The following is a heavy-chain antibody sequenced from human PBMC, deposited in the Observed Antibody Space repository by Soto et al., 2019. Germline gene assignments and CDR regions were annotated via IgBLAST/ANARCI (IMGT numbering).Heavy chain of an antibody. CDR3: ARDEGAVAGTDTTNWFDP. CDR1: GGTFSSYA. Sequence: QVQLVQSGAEVKKPGSSVKVSCKASGGTFSSYAISWVRQAPGQGLEWMGGIIPIFGTANYAQKFQGRVTITADESTSTAYMELSSLRSEDTAVYYCARDEGAVAGTDTTNWFDPWGQGTLVTVSS. V-gene: IGHV1-69*12. CDR2: IIPIFGTA. D-gene: IGHD6-19*01. J-gene: IGHJ5*02.